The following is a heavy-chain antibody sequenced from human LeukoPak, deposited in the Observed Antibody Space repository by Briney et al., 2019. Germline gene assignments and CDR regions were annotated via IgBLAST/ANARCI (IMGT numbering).Heavy chain of an antibody. CDR3: AKAYYDRNNYYAGDY. CDR1: GFTFSSYA. CDR2: ISGSGGST. Sequence: PGGSLRLSCAASGFTFSSYAMSWVRQAPGKGLEWVSAISGSGGSTYYADSVKGRFTISRDNSKNTLYLQMNSLRAEDTAVYYCAKAYYDRNNYYAGDYWGQGTLVTVSS. J-gene: IGHJ4*02. V-gene: IGHV3-23*01. D-gene: IGHD3-22*01.